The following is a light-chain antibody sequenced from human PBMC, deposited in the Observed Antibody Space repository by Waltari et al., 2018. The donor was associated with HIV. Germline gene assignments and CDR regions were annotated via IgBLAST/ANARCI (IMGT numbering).Light chain of an antibody. V-gene: IGLV1-40*01. Sequence: SVLTQPPSVSGAPGQWVTIPCTGNTSNIRAGYDVHCYRQFPGSAPELVVYGDSIRPLGVPDRFSGSKSGVSASLDISGLQTEDEADYYCQSYDNHLSGLWVFGGGTKLTVL. CDR1: TSNIRAGYD. CDR2: GDS. J-gene: IGLJ3*02. CDR3: QSYDNHLSGLWV.